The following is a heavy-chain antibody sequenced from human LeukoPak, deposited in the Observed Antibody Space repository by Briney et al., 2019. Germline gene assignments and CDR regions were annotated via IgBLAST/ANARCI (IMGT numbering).Heavy chain of an antibody. D-gene: IGHD4-17*01. J-gene: IGHJ3*02. V-gene: IGHV3-30*18. Sequence: GRSLRLSCAASGFTFSSYGMHWVRQAPGKGLEWVAVISYDGSNKYYADSVKGRFTISRDNSKNTLYLQMNSLRAEDTAVYYCAKDGPYGDYTDAFDIWGQGTMVTVSS. CDR2: ISYDGSNK. CDR1: GFTFSSYG. CDR3: AKDGPYGDYTDAFDI.